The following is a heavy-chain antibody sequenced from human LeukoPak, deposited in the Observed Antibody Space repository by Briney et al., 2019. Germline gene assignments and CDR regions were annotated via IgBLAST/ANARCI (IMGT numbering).Heavy chain of an antibody. CDR2: ISDDGSNK. Sequence: GGSLRLSCAASGFTFSSHAMHWVRQAPGKGLEWVAVISDDGSNKYYADSVKGRFTISRDNSKNTLYLQMNSLRVEDTAVYYCARDPAHYYGSGSYLDYWGQGTLVTVSS. CDR3: ARDPAHYYGSGSYLDY. V-gene: IGHV3-30-3*01. J-gene: IGHJ4*02. CDR1: GFTFSSHA. D-gene: IGHD3-10*01.